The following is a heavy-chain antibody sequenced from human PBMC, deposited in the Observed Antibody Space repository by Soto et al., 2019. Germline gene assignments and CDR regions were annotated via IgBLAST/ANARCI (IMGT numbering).Heavy chain of an antibody. J-gene: IGHJ6*03. CDR3: ARGSWDDVSGHYYMDF. V-gene: IGHV6-1*01. CDR2: TYYKSKWFN. Sequence: SQTLSLTCAISGDSVSSNSAGWNWVRQTPSRGLEWLGRTYYKSKWFNNYAVSVKSRITINPDTSQNQFSLHLDSVAPEDTAVYFCARGSWDDVSGHYYMDFWGKGTTVTV. D-gene: IGHD1-1*01. CDR1: GDSVSSNSAG.